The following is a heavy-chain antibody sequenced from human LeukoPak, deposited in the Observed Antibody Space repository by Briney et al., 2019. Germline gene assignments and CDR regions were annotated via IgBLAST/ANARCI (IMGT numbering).Heavy chain of an antibody. V-gene: IGHV4-61*02. Sequence: KPSQTLSLTCTLSAGSISGISYYWSWIRQPAGKGLEWIGRISTTGSTNYNPSLKSRVTMSVDTSKSQFLLKLSSVTAADTAVYYCARRPPCSKSSLDIWGQGTMVTVSS. CDR1: AGSISGISYY. D-gene: IGHD2-2*01. CDR2: ISTTGST. J-gene: IGHJ3*02. CDR3: ARRPPCSKSSLDI.